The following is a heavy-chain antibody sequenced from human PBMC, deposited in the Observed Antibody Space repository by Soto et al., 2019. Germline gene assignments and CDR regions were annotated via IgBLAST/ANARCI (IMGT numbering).Heavy chain of an antibody. Sequence: PGESLKISCKGSGYNFTTFWIGWVRQVPGKGLEWMGIIYPGDSETKYSPDFEGQVTISADRSTNTAYLQWRSLRASDTAMYYCARLGFPGAIYFDSWGLGTPVTVSS. CDR3: ARLGFPGAIYFDS. CDR1: GYNFTTFW. CDR2: IYPGDSET. J-gene: IGHJ4*02. V-gene: IGHV5-51*01.